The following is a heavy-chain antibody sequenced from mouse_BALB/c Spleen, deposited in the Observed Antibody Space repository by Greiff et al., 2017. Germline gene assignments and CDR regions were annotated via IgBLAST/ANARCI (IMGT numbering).Heavy chain of an antibody. J-gene: IGHJ4*01. V-gene: IGHV1-7*01. Sequence: VQLQQSGAELAKPGASVKMSCKASGYTFTSYWMHWVKQSPGQGLEWIGYINPSTGYTEYNQKFKDKATLTADKSSSTAYMQLSSLTSEDAAVYYCASGITAAYDAMDYWGQGTSVTVSS. CDR3: ASGITAAYDAMDY. D-gene: IGHD1-2*01. CDR1: GYTFTSYW. CDR2: INPSTGYT.